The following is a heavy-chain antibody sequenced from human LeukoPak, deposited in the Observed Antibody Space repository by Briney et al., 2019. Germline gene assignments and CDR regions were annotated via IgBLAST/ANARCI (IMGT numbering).Heavy chain of an antibody. J-gene: IGHJ4*02. CDR1: GFPFSSYS. D-gene: IGHD3-9*01. Sequence: PGGSLRLSCAASGFPFSSYSMNWVRQAPGKGLEWVSYISSSGSTIYYADSVKGRFTMSRENAKNSLYLQMNSLRAEDTAVYYCARVRLDILTGYIDYWGQGSLVTVSS. CDR2: ISSSGSTI. CDR3: ARVRLDILTGYIDY. V-gene: IGHV3-48*04.